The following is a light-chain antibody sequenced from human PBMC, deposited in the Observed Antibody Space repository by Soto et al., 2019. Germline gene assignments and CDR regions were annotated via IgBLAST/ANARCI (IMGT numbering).Light chain of an antibody. CDR3: QHYDGFPWT. V-gene: IGKV1-5*03. CDR2: KAS. Sequence: DIQMTQSPSTLSASIGDRVTITCRASQNISNWLAWYQQKPGKAPKLLIYKASSLEGGVPSRFSGSASGTEFTLTISSLQPDDFATYHCQHYDGFPWTFGQGTKVEIK. CDR1: QNISNW. J-gene: IGKJ1*01.